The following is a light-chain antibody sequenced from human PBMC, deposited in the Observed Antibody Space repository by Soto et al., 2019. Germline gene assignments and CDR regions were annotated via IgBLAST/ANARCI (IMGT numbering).Light chain of an antibody. CDR1: QSVSSY. Sequence: EVVLTQSPAILSLSPGERATLSCRASQSVSSYLAWYQQKPGQTPRLLIYDASNRATGIPARFSGSGSGTDFTLTISSLEPEDFAVYFCQQRGNWPPTFGPGTKVYI. CDR2: DAS. CDR3: QQRGNWPPT. V-gene: IGKV3-11*01. J-gene: IGKJ3*01.